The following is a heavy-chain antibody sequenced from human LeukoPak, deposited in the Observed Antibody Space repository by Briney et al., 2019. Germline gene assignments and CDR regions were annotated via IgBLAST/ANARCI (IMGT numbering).Heavy chain of an antibody. CDR1: GFTFSSYG. J-gene: IGHJ4*02. CDR2: INSDGSTT. D-gene: IGHD5-18*01. V-gene: IGHV3-74*01. Sequence: GGSPRLSCVASGFTFSSYGMHWVRQAPGKGLVWASHINSDGSTTNYADSVRGRFTISRDNAKNTVHLQMISLRAEDTAVYYCARDYNYAIDYWGQGTLVTVSS. CDR3: ARDYNYAIDY.